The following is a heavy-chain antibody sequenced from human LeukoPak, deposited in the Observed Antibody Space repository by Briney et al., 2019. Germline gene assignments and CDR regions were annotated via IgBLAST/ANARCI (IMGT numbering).Heavy chain of an antibody. D-gene: IGHD2-2*01. J-gene: IGHJ1*01. V-gene: IGHV1-2*02. Sequence: ASVKVSCKASGYTFTGYYMHWVRQAPGQGLEWMGWINPNSGGTNYAQKFQGRVTMTRDTSISTAYMELSRLRSDDTAVYYCARDVSMGYCSSTSCPDAEYFQHWGQGTLVTVSS. CDR3: ARDVSMGYCSSTSCPDAEYFQH. CDR2: INPNSGGT. CDR1: GYTFTGYY.